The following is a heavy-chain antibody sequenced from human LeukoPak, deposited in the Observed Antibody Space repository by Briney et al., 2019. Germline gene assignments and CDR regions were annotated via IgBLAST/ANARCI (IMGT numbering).Heavy chain of an antibody. V-gene: IGHV4-61*02. J-gene: IGHJ4*02. Sequence: PSETLSLTCTVSGGSISSGSYYWSWIRQPAGKGLEWIGRIYTSGSTNYNPSLKSRVTISVDTSKNQFSLKLSSVTAADTAVYYCARSLVVATGIDYWGQGTLVTVSS. D-gene: IGHD5-12*01. CDR2: IYTSGST. CDR1: GGSISSGSYY. CDR3: ARSLVVATGIDY.